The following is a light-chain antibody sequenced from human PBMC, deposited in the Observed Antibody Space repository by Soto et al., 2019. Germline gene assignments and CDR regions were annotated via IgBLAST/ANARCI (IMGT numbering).Light chain of an antibody. V-gene: IGLV1-47*01. CDR2: RNN. CDR3: AAWDDSLSGYV. J-gene: IGLJ1*01. CDR1: SSNIGSNF. Sequence: QPVLTQPPSASGTPGQRVTISCSGSSSNIGSNFVYWYQQLPGTAPKLLIYRNNQRPSGVPDRFSGSKSGTSASLAFSGLRSEDEADYYCAAWDDSLSGYVFGTGTKLTVL.